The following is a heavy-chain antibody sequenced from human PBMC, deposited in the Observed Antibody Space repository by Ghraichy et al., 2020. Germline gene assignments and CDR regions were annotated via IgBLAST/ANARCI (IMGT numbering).Heavy chain of an antibody. CDR2: ISYGANA. Sequence: SQTLSLTCIVSGASISSRSYYWGFIRQSPGKGLEWIGSISYGANAYYNPSLKSRVTISLDTSKNHFSLNLNSVTAADTAVYYCATAQWLVYYFDYWGQGSLVTFSS. J-gene: IGHJ4*02. D-gene: IGHD6-19*01. V-gene: IGHV4-39*02. CDR1: GASISSRSYY. CDR3: ATAQWLVYYFDY.